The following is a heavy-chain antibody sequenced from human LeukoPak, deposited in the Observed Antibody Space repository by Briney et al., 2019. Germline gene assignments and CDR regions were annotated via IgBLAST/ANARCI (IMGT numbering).Heavy chain of an antibody. CDR1: GYTFSGYY. CDR3: ARDLAGQYCTSTTYCSFIRDTYFDY. J-gene: IGHJ4*02. CDR2: INPNSGDT. Sequence: ASVTVSCKASGYTFSGYYMHWMRQAPGQGLEWMGWINPNSGDTNYAQKFQGRVTMTRDTSITTAYMELSSLRSDDTAVYYCARDLAGQYCTSTTYCSFIRDTYFDYWGQGTPVTVSS. V-gene: IGHV1-2*02. D-gene: IGHD2-2*01.